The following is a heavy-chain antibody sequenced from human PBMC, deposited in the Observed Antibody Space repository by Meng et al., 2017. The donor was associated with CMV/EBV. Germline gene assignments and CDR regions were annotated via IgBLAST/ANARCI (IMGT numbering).Heavy chain of an antibody. D-gene: IGHD1-26*01. V-gene: IGHV3-9*01. CDR3: SKVLPSGGSYYVGPVEY. CDR2: ISCNSGFI. J-gene: IGHJ4*02. Sequence: SLRLSCAASGFTFDDYAMHWVRHGPGKGLEWVSVISCNSGFIGYADSVRGRFTISRDNAKNSLYLQMNSLRAEDTALYYCSKVLPSGGSYYVGPVEYRGQGTLVTVSS. CDR1: GFTFDDYA.